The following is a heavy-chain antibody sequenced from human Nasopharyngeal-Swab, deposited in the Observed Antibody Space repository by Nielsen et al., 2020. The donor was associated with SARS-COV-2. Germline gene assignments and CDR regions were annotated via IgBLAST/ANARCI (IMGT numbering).Heavy chain of an antibody. D-gene: IGHD1-1*01. CDR2: VVYSGRT. V-gene: IGHV4-61*01. J-gene: IGHJ4*02. CDR1: GGSVSSDIYS. CDR3: ARTTTTTPCDA. Sequence: SETLSLTCTVFGGSVSSDIYSWSWIRQPPGQGLEWLGYVVYSGRTNYNPSLKSRVTISVHTSKDQFSLKLNSVTAADTDMYFCARTTTTTPCDAWGQGTLVAVSS.